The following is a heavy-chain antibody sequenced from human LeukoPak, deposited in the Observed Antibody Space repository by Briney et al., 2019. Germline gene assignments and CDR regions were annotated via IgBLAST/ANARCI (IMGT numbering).Heavy chain of an antibody. CDR3: ARESGIAVAGFDY. CDR1: GCIFNNCA. J-gene: IGHJ4*02. D-gene: IGHD6-19*01. Sequence: PGGSLRLSCAASGCIFNNCAMSWVRQAPGKGLEWVSVIYSGGSIYYADSVKGRFTISRDNSRNTLYLQMNSLRAEDTAVYYCARESGIAVAGFDYWGQGTLVTVSS. V-gene: IGHV3-53*01. CDR2: IYSGGSI.